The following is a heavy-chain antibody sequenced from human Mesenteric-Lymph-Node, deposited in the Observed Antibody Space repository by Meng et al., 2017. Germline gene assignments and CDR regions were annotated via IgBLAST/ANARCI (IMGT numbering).Heavy chain of an antibody. Sequence: QWLESGPGLVKPSGTRSLTCTVSGDSISSDIWWRWVRQPPGKGLEWIGGVYHRGDNNYNPSLKSRVDISVDKSKNQFYLSLFSVTAADTAVYFCGRDQGRELINHWGQGTLVTVSS. J-gene: IGHJ4*02. V-gene: IGHV4-4*02. D-gene: IGHD1-7*01. CDR3: GRDQGRELINH. CDR2: VYHRGDN. CDR1: GDSISSDIW.